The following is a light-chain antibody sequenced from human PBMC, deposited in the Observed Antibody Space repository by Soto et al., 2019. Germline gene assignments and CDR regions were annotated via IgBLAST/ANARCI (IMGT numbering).Light chain of an antibody. Sequence: QSALTQPASVSGSPGQSITISCTGTSSDVGSYNLVSWYQQYPGKAPKVMISEDSKRPSGVSNRFSGSKSGNTASLTISGLQAEDEADYYCCSYAGGSIIFGGGTKLTVL. J-gene: IGLJ2*01. CDR2: EDS. CDR1: SSDVGSYNL. V-gene: IGLV2-23*01. CDR3: CSYAGGSII.